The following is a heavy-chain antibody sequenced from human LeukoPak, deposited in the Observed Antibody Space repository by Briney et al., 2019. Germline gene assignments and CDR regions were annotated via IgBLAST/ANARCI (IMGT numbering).Heavy chain of an antibody. V-gene: IGHV3-73*01. CDR1: GFSFSDSA. CDR3: TSTSYCSSASCPYYYYGMDV. Sequence: GGSLRLSCAASGFSFSDSAMHWVCQASGKGLEWVGRNRNKADTYATTYAASVKGRFTISRDDSKNTAYLQMNSLKTEDTAVYYCTSTSYCSSASCPYYYYGMDVWGKGTTVTVSS. J-gene: IGHJ6*04. CDR2: NRNKADTYAT. D-gene: IGHD2-2*01.